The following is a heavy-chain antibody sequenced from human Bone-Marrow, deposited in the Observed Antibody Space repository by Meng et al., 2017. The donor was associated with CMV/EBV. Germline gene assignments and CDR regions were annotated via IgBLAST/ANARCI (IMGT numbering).Heavy chain of an antibody. CDR2: IRQDGSEK. Sequence: GESLKISCTGSGFTFSSYWMSWVRQAPGKGLEWVANIRQDGSEKHYVDSVKGRFTISRDNTKNSLYLEMNTLRAEDTAVYHCARICVTSRACYHFDSWGQGALVTVSS. CDR1: GFTFSSYW. J-gene: IGHJ4*02. V-gene: IGHV3-7*01. D-gene: IGHD2-2*01. CDR3: ARICVTSRACYHFDS.